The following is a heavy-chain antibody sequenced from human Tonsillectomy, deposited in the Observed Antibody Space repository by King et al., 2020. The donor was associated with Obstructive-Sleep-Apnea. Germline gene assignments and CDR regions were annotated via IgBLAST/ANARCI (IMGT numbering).Heavy chain of an antibody. Sequence: QLQESGPGLVKPSETLSLTCTVSGGSIGSSSYYWGWIRQPPGKGLEWIGSIYYSGSTYYNPSLKSRVTISVDTSKNQFSLKLSSVTAADTAVYYCAREGDIVVVPAANMDVWGQGTTVTVSS. D-gene: IGHD2-2*01. V-gene: IGHV4-39*07. CDR3: AREGDIVVVPAANMDV. CDR1: GGSIGSSSYY. CDR2: IYYSGST. J-gene: IGHJ6*02.